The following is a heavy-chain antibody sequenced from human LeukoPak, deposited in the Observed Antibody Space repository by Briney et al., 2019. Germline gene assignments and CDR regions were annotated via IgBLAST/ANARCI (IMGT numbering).Heavy chain of an antibody. D-gene: IGHD6-13*01. V-gene: IGHV4-59*01. J-gene: IGHJ2*01. CDR3: ARTYGSSGLGYFDL. Sequence: SETLSLTCTVSGGSISSYYWSWIRQPPGQGLEWIGYIYYSGSTNYSPSLKSRLTISVNTSKNQFSLKLSSVTAADTAVYYCARTYGSSGLGYFDLWGRGTLVTVSS. CDR1: GGSISSYY. CDR2: IYYSGST.